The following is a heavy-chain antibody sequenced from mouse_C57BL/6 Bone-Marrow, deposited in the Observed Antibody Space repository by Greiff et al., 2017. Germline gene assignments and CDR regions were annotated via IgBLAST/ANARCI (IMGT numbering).Heavy chain of an antibody. CDR2: ISAGGSYT. CDR1: GFTFSSYA. Sequence: EVMLVESGGGLVKPGGSLKLSCAASGFTFSSYAMSWVRQTPVKRLEWVATISAGGSYTYYPDNVKGRFTMSRDNAKNNLYLQMSHLQSEDTAMYDCAGDKHDYDEGYFDYWGQGTTLTVSA. D-gene: IGHD2-4*01. J-gene: IGHJ2*01. V-gene: IGHV5-4*01. CDR3: AGDKHDYDEGYFDY.